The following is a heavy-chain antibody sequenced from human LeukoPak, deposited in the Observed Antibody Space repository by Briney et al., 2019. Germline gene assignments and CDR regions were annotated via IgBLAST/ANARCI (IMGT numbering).Heavy chain of an antibody. V-gene: IGHV3-23*01. J-gene: IGHJ4*02. CDR3: AKGVGYCSGGSCQQFDC. D-gene: IGHD2-15*01. Sequence: GGSLRLSCAASGFTFSSYGMSWVRQAPGKGLEWISAISGSGVSTYYADSVKGRFTISRDNSKNTLYLQMNSLRAEDTAVYYCAKGVGYCSGGSCQQFDCWGQGTLVTVSS. CDR2: ISGSGVST. CDR1: GFTFSSYG.